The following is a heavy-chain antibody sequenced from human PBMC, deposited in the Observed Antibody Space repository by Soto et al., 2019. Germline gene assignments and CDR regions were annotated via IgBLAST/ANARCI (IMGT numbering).Heavy chain of an antibody. CDR2: ISGSGGST. CDR1: GFTFSSYA. D-gene: IGHD2-2*02. CDR3: AREGRYCSSTSCHIVGYYYYGMDV. J-gene: IGHJ6*02. V-gene: IGHV3-23*01. Sequence: GGSLSLSCAASGFTFSSYAMSWVRQAPGKGLEWVSAISGSGGSTYYADSVKGRFTISRDNSKNTLYLQMNSLRAEDTAVYYCAREGRYCSSTSCHIVGYYYYGMDVWGQGTTVTVSS.